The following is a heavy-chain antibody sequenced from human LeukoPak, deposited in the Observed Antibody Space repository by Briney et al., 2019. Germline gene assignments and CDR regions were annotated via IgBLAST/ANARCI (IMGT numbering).Heavy chain of an antibody. CDR1: GGSISTYY. CDR3: ARLFNSYYDFWSGYYVPGYYFDY. J-gene: IGHJ4*02. V-gene: IGHV4-4*07. Sequence: SETLSLTCTVSGGSISTYYGSWIRQPAGKGLEWIGRIYSSGSTNYNPSLKSRVTISVDTSKNQFSLKLSSVTAADTAVYYCARLFNSYYDFWSGYYVPGYYFDYWGQGTLVTVSS. CDR2: IYSSGST. D-gene: IGHD3-3*01.